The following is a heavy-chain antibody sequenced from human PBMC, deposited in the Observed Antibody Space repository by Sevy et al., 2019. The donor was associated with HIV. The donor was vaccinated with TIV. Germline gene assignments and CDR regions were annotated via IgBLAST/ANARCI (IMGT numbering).Heavy chain of an antibody. V-gene: IGHV3-33*01. Sequence: GGSLRLSCAASGFTLSSNHMHWVRQAPGKGLEWVVAIWYDGSNRYYADAVKGRFTISRDNSENTLHLQMNSLTAEDTAVYYCVSDNLGFDYWGQGTLVTVSS. CDR1: GFTLSSNH. J-gene: IGHJ4*02. CDR3: VSDNLGFDY. D-gene: IGHD3-16*01. CDR2: IWYDGSNR.